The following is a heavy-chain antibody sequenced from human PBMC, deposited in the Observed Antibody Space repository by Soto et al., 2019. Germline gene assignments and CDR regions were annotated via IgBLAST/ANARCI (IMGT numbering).Heavy chain of an antibody. V-gene: IGHV1-69*01. CDR3: ARDPYSSSSLHYYYYGMDV. CDR1: GGTCSSYA. CDR2: IIPIFGTA. Sequence: KVSCKASGGTCSSYAISWVRQAPGQGLEWMGGIIPIFGTANYAQKFQGRVTITADESTSTAYMELSSLRSEDTAVYYCARDPYSSSSLHYYYYGMDVWGQGTTVTVSS. J-gene: IGHJ6*02. D-gene: IGHD6-6*01.